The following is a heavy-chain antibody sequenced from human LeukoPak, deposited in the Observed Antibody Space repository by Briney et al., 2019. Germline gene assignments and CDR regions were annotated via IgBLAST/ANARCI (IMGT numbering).Heavy chain of an antibody. D-gene: IGHD4-17*01. CDR2: IYPGDSDT. V-gene: IGHV5-51*01. Sequence: GESLKISCKGSGYSFSNYWIGWVRQMPGKGLEWMGVIYPGDSDTRYSPSFQGQVTISVDESINTAYLQWSSLEASDTAMYYCARQYGRPFDYWGQGTLVTVSS. CDR3: ARQYGRPFDY. CDR1: GYSFSNYW. J-gene: IGHJ4*02.